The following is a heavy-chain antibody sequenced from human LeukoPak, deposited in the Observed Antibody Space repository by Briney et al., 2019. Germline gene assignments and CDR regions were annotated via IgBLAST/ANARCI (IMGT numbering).Heavy chain of an antibody. CDR3: ARLGGSYSIYGGYFDY. V-gene: IGHV4-39*07. J-gene: IGHJ4*02. CDR1: GGSISSGSYY. D-gene: IGHD1-26*01. Sequence: PSQTLSLTCTVSGGSISSGSYYWSWIRQPPGKGLEWIGEINHSGSTNYNPSLKSRVTISVDTSKNQFSLKLSSVTAADTAVYYCARLGGSYSIYGGYFDYWGQGTLVTVSS. CDR2: INHSGST.